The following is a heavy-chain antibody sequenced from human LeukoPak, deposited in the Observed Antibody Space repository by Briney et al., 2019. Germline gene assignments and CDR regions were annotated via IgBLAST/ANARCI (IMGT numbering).Heavy chain of an antibody. CDR2: MSHNRGT. CDR3: ARYHASGVSALNLYRKGG. J-gene: IGHJ6*04. Sequence: PSETLSLTCAVSGYSISSGYYWGWIRQPPGKGLEWIGSMSHNRGTYYNPSLKSRVTISMDTSKNQFSLRLSSVTAADTAVYYCARYHASGVSALNLYRKGGWGKGTTVTVSS. D-gene: IGHD3-10*01. V-gene: IGHV4-38-2*01. CDR1: GYSISSGYY.